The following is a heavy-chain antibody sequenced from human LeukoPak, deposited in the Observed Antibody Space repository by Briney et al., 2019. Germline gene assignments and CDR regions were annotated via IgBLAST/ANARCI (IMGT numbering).Heavy chain of an antibody. V-gene: IGHV3-30*03. D-gene: IGHD5-24*01. Sequence: GVLRLSCAASGFTFSSYGMHWVGQAPGKGLEGVAVISYDRSRKYYADSRRARFTISRDNAQNAVFRQMTYLRADDTAVYYCAGWKMALERNTFDFWGQGTVVTVSS. J-gene: IGHJ3*01. CDR1: GFTFSSYG. CDR3: AGWKMALERNTFDF. CDR2: ISYDRSRK.